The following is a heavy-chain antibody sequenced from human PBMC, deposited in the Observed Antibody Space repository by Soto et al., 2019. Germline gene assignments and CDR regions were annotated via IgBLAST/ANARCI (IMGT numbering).Heavy chain of an antibody. CDR2: LYTEGTT. V-gene: IGHV3-53*01. CDR3: VRPRPSGGNYGMDV. CDR1: GLTVSHNY. Sequence: EVQLVESGGGLIQPGGSLRLSCVASGLTVSHNYMAWVRQAPEMGLEWVSILYTEGTTYYADSVKGRFTISRDSSKNTLFLQMDSLRAEDTAVYYCVRPRPSGGNYGMDVWGQGTTVTVSS. J-gene: IGHJ6*02. D-gene: IGHD3-10*01.